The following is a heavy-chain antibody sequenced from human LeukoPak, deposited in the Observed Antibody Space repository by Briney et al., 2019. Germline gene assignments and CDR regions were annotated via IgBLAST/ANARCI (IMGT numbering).Heavy chain of an antibody. CDR3: ARLPVVPAAIIYYYYYYMDV. CDR2: ISSSSSTI. J-gene: IGHJ6*03. Sequence: PGGTLRLSCSAFGFTFSSYSMNWVRQAPGKGLEWVSYISSSSSTIYYADSVKGRLTISRDNAKNSLYLQMNSLRAEDTAVYYCARLPVVPAAIIYYYYYYMDVWGKGTTVTVSS. V-gene: IGHV3-48*01. CDR1: GFTFSSYS. D-gene: IGHD2-2*01.